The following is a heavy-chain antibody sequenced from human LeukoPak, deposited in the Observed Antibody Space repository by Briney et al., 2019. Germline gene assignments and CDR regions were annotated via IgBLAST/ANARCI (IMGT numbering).Heavy chain of an antibody. Sequence: GGSLRLSCAASGFTFSSDWMSWVRQAPGKGLEWVANIKQDGSEKYYVDSVKGRFTISRDNAKNSLYLQMNSLRAEDTAVYYCARAGSGWYRHYYYGMDVWGKGTTVTVSS. CDR1: GFTFSSDW. CDR3: ARAGSGWYRHYYYGMDV. J-gene: IGHJ6*04. CDR2: IKQDGSEK. V-gene: IGHV3-7*03. D-gene: IGHD6-19*01.